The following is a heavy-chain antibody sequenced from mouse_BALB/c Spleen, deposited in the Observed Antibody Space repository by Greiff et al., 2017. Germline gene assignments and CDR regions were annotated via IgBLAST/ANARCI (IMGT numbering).Heavy chain of an antibody. J-gene: IGHJ4*01. D-gene: IGHD4-1*02. CDR1: GFTFTDYY. Sequence: EVMLVESGGGLVQPGGSLRLSCATSGFTFTDYYMSWVRQPPGKALEWLGFIRNKANGYTTEYSASVKGRFTISRDNSQSILYLQMNTLRAEDSATYYCARAPTGFYAMDYWGQGTSVTVSS. CDR3: ARAPTGFYAMDY. CDR2: IRNKANGYTT. V-gene: IGHV7-3*02.